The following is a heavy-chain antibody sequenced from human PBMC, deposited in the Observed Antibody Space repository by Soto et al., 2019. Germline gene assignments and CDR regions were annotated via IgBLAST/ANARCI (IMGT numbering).Heavy chain of an antibody. J-gene: IGHJ6*02. V-gene: IGHV3-48*02. CDR1: GFTFSSYS. CDR3: AGGVAYYYGMDV. CDR2: ISSSSSTI. D-gene: IGHD3-16*01. Sequence: PGGSLRLSCAASGFTFSSYSMDWVRQAPGKGLEWVSYISSSSSTIYYADSVKGRFTISRDNAKNSLYLQMNSLRDEDTAVYYCAGGVAYYYGMDVWGQWTTVTVSS.